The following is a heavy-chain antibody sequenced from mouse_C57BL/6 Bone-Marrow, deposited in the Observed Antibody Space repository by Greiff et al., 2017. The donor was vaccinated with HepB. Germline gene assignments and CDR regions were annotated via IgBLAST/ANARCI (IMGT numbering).Heavy chain of an antibody. Sequence: EVQLQQSGPELVKPGASVKISCKASGYTFTDYYMNWVKQSHGKSLEWIGDINPNNGGTSYNQKFKGKATLTVDKSSSTAYMELRSLTSEDSAVYYCARELCNCFDYWGQGTTLTVSS. CDR2: INPNNGGT. CDR3: ARELCNCFDY. CDR1: GYTFTDYY. V-gene: IGHV1-26*01. D-gene: IGHD2-1*01. J-gene: IGHJ2*01.